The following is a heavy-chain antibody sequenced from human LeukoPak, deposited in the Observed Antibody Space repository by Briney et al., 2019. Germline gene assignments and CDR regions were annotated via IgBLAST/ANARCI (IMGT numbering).Heavy chain of an antibody. Sequence: SETLSLTCAVYGGSFSGYYWSWIRQPPGKGLEWIGEINHSGSTNYNPSLKSRVTISVDTSKNQFSLKLSSVTAADTAVYYCARGRWYGTKNYFDYWGQGTLVTVSS. CDR2: INHSGST. J-gene: IGHJ4*02. D-gene: IGHD6-13*01. CDR3: ARGRWYGTKNYFDY. V-gene: IGHV4-34*01. CDR1: GGSFSGYY.